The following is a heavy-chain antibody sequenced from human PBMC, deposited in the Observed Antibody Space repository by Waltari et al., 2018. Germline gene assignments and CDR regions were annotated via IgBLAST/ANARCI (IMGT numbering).Heavy chain of an antibody. V-gene: IGHV4-59*01. CDR1: GGSISSYY. J-gene: IGHJ4*02. CDR3: ARGGRFLEWLLDY. Sequence: QVQLQESGPGLVKPSETLSLTCTVSGGSISSYYWSWIRQPPGKGLEWIGYIYYSGSTNYNPSLKNRVTISVDTSKNQFALKLSSVTAADTAVYYCARGGRFLEWLLDYWGQGTLVTVSS. D-gene: IGHD3-3*01. CDR2: IYYSGST.